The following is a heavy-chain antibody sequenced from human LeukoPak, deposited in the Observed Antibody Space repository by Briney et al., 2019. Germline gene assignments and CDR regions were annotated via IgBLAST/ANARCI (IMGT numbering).Heavy chain of an antibody. CDR3: ARGRVGYSSGWCDY. CDR2: ITSTGIYI. J-gene: IGHJ4*02. D-gene: IGHD6-19*01. V-gene: IGHV3-21*01. Sequence: GGSLRLSCAASGFSFSTYTMNWVRQAPGKGLEWVSSITSTGIYIYYADSVKGRFTISRDNAKNSLYLQMNSLRAEDTAVYYCARGRVGYSSGWCDYWGQGTLVTVSS. CDR1: GFSFSTYT.